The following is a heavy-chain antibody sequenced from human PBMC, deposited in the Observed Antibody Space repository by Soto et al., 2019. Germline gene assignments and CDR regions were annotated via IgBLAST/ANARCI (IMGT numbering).Heavy chain of an antibody. V-gene: IGHV2-5*02. Sequence: QITLKESGPTLVKPTQTLTLTCTFSGFSLSTSGVGVGWIRQPPGKALEWLALIYWDDDKRYSPSLKSRLTITKDXXKXQXXLTMTNMDPVDTATYYCAHNDYYDSSGYYCEYFQHWGQGTLVTVSS. CDR2: IYWDDDK. CDR1: GFSLSTSGVG. J-gene: IGHJ1*01. CDR3: AHNDYYDSSGYYCEYFQH. D-gene: IGHD3-22*01.